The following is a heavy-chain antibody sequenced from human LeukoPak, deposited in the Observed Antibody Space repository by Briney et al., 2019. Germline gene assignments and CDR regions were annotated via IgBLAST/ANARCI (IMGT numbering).Heavy chain of an antibody. CDR3: TTLTVDSNFDY. J-gene: IGHJ4*02. V-gene: IGHV3-48*03. CDR2: VSSSGTTT. Sequence: GGSLRLSCAASGFTFSVYEIHWVRQAPGKGLEWISDVSSSGTTTYYADSVKGRFTISSDNAKNSLYLEMNTLRDEDTAVYYSTTLTVDSNFDYWGQGTLVTVSS. CDR1: GFTFSVYE. D-gene: IGHD3-22*01.